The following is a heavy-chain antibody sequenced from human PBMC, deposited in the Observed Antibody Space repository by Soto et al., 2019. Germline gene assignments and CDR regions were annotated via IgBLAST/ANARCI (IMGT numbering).Heavy chain of an antibody. J-gene: IGHJ6*02. Sequence: LSLTCSVSGADINTYSWTWIRQPAGKGLEWIGRIYTSASINYNPSLKGRVTLSVDTSTNQVSLRLASVTAADTAIYYCAKDREAGYNFYYGMDVWGQGTTVTVSS. CDR1: GADINTYS. CDR3: AKDREAGYNFYYGMDV. V-gene: IGHV4-4*07. D-gene: IGHD6-19*01. CDR2: IYTSASI.